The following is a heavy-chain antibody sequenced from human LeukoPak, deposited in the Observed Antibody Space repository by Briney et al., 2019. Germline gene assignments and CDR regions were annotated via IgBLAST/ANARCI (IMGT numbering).Heavy chain of an antibody. J-gene: IGHJ6*03. D-gene: IGHD4-17*01. CDR1: GGSISSSSYY. V-gene: IGHV4-39*07. CDR3: ARVGTVTLYYYYMDV. Sequence: PSETLSLTCTVSGGSISSSSYYWGWIRQPPGKGLEWIGSIYYSGSTYYNPSLKSQFSISVHTSKNQFSLKLSSVTAADTAVYYCARVGTVTLYYYYMDVWGKGTTVTVSS. CDR2: IYYSGST.